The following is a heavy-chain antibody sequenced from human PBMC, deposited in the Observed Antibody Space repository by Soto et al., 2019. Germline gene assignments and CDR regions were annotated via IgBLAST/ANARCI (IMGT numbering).Heavy chain of an antibody. V-gene: IGHV3-48*01. CDR2: ISSRSSTI. D-gene: IGHD4-17*01. CDR3: ARAMNTGIGSALEY. CDR1: GYAFSSYS. Sequence: EVQLVESGGGLVQPGGSLRLSCAASGYAFSSYSMNWVRQAPGKGLEWVSYISSRSSTIYYADSVKGRFTISRDNAKNLMYLQMNSLRAEDTAVYYCARAMNTGIGSALEYWGQGTLVTVSS. J-gene: IGHJ4*02.